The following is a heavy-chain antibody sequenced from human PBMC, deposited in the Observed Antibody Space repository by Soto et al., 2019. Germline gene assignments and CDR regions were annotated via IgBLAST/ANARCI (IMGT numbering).Heavy chain of an antibody. CDR3: ENFWSGYPYFDY. CDR1: GYTLTELS. CDR2: FDPEDGET. J-gene: IGHJ4*02. V-gene: IGHV1-24*01. Sequence: ASVKVSCKVSGYTLTELSMHWVRQAPGKGLEWMGGFDPEDGETIYAQKFQGRVTMTEDTSTDTAYMELSSLRSEDTAVYYCENFWSGYPYFDYWGQGTLVTVSS. D-gene: IGHD3-3*01.